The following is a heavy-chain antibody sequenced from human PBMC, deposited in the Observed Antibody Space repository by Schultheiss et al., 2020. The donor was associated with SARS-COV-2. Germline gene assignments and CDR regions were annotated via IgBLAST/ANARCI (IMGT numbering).Heavy chain of an antibody. CDR2: INHSGST. CDR1: GGSISSSSYY. J-gene: IGHJ4*02. V-gene: IGHV4-39*01. D-gene: IGHD6-19*01. Sequence: SQTLSLTCPVSGGSISSSSYYWGWIRQPPGKGLEWIGEINHSGSTNYNPSLKSRVTISVDTSEKRLSLKLSSVTARDTAVYYCAGGEYAMGWYPHFDHWGQGALVTVSS. CDR3: AGGEYAMGWYPHFDH.